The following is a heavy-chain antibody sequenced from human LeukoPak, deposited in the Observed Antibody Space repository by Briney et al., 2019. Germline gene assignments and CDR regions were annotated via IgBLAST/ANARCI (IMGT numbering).Heavy chain of an antibody. V-gene: IGHV3-74*01. CDR1: GFSFSSYW. J-gene: IGHJ4*02. CDR2: INTDGSTT. D-gene: IGHD1-7*01. Sequence: GGSLRLSCAASGFSFSSYWMHWVRDVPGKGLVWVSRINTDGSTTTYADSVKGRFTISRDNAKNTLYLQMNSLRAEDTAVYYCARDFPRAGTTTYWGQGTLVTVSS. CDR3: ARDFPRAGTTTY.